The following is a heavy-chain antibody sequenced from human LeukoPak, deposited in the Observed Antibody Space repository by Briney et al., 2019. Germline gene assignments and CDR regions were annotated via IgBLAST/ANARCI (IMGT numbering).Heavy chain of an antibody. CDR1: GFTFSDYY. Sequence: GGSLRLSCAASGFTFSDYYMSWIRQAPGKGLEWVSYISSSGSTIYYADSVKGRFTISRDNAKNSLYLQMNSLRAEDTAVYYCARDKRYFDWLPYYDYWGQGTLVTVSS. V-gene: IGHV3-11*01. D-gene: IGHD3-9*01. CDR3: ARDKRYFDWLPYYDY. J-gene: IGHJ4*02. CDR2: ISSSGSTI.